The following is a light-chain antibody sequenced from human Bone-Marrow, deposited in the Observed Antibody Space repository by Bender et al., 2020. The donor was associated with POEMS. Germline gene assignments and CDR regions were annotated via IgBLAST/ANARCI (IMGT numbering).Light chain of an antibody. Sequence: QSALTQPASVSGSPGQSITISCTGTSSDAGGYDYVSWYQQHPGKAPKVIFYDVSNRPSGVSNRFSGSKSDNTSPLTISGLQAEDEADYYCSSFTSSSTLVFGTGTKVTVL. CDR2: DVS. CDR3: SSFTSSSTLV. J-gene: IGLJ1*01. CDR1: SSDAGGYDY. V-gene: IGLV2-14*01.